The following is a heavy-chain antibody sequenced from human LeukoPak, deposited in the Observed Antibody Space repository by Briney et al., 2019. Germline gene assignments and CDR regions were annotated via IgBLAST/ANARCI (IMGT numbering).Heavy chain of an antibody. Sequence: GGSLRLSCAASGFTFSSYSMNWVRQAPGKGLEWVSSISSSSSYIYYADSVKGRFTISRDNAKNSLYLQMNSLRAEDTAVYYCARDTTIFGVVKLRWGFDIWGQGTMVTVSS. CDR1: GFTFSSYS. J-gene: IGHJ3*02. CDR2: ISSSSSYI. CDR3: ARDTTIFGVVKLRWGFDI. V-gene: IGHV3-21*01. D-gene: IGHD3-3*01.